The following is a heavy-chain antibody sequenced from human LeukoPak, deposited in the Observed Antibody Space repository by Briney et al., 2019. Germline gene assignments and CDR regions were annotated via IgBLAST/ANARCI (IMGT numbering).Heavy chain of an antibody. J-gene: IGHJ4*02. CDR3: ARGHYYYDSSGYPQFDY. Sequence: GGSLRLSCAASGFTFSSYWMSWVRQAPGKGLEWVANIKQHGSEKYYVDSVKGRFTISRDNAKNSLYLQMNSLRAEDTAVYYCARGHYYYDSSGYPQFDYWGQGTLVTVSS. V-gene: IGHV3-7*01. CDR1: GFTFSSYW. CDR2: IKQHGSEK. D-gene: IGHD3-22*01.